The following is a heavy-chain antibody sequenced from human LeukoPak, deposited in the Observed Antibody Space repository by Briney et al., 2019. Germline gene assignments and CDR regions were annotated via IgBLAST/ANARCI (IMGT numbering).Heavy chain of an antibody. CDR1: GFTFTSFS. CDR3: ARLRRNGDSGGFYYYYDY. CDR2: INTVATYI. D-gene: IGHD3-22*01. Sequence: GGSLRLSCAASGFTFTSFSFNWVRQAPGKELEWVSSINTVATYIYYADSVRGRFTISRDNAKNSVYLQMDSLRAEDTGVYYCARLRRNGDSGGFYYYYDYWGQGTLVTVSS. J-gene: IGHJ4*02. V-gene: IGHV3-21*01.